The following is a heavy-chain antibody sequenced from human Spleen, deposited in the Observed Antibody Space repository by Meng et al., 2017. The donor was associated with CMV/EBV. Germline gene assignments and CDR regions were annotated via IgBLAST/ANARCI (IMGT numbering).Heavy chain of an antibody. Sequence: ASVKVSCKTSGYTFTGHYLHWVRQAPGQGLEWVGWINPNTGGTNYAQKFQGRVTMTRDTSISTASMDLSRLRSDDTAVYYCARLYVTCSGPSCQGDEYYYYGMDVWGHGTTVTVSS. CDR1: GYTFTGHY. CDR2: INPNTGGT. V-gene: IGHV1-2*02. D-gene: IGHD2-15*01. J-gene: IGHJ6*02. CDR3: ARLYVTCSGPSCQGDEYYYYGMDV.